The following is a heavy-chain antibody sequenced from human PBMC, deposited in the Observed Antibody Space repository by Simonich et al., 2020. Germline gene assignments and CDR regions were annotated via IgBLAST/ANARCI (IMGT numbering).Heavy chain of an antibody. CDR3: ARSLGYYYYYYGMDV. CDR2: IYYSGST. D-gene: IGHD1-26*01. J-gene: IGHJ6*02. V-gene: IGHV4-59*08. Sequence: QVQLQESGPGLVKPSETLSLTCTVSGGSISSYYWSWIRQPPGKGLEWIGYIYYSGSTNYTPSLKSPVTISVDTSKNQFALKLSSVTAADTAVYYCARSLGYYYYYYGMDVWGQGTTVTVSS. CDR1: GGSISSYY.